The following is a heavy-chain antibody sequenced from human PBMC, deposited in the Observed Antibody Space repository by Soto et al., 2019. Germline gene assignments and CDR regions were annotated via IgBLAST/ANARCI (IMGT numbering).Heavy chain of an antibody. Sequence: PVGSVRLSCAASGFTFSSYAMSWVRQAPGKGLEWVSAISGSGGSTYYADSVKGRFTISRDNSKNTLYLQMNSLRAEDTAVYFCAKEDIVVVVGLFDYWGQGTLVTVSS. J-gene: IGHJ4*02. V-gene: IGHV3-23*01. D-gene: IGHD2-15*01. CDR1: GFTFSSYA. CDR2: ISGSGGST. CDR3: AKEDIVVVVGLFDY.